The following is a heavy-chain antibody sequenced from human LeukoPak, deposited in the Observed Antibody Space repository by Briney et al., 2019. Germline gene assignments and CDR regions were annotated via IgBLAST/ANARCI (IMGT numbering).Heavy chain of an antibody. CDR2: IIPIFGTA. Sequence: GASVKVSCKASGYTFTSYYMHWVRQAPGQGLEWMGGIIPIFGTANYAQKFQGRVTITADESTSTAYMELSSLRSEDTAVYYCAREEEGSWSMEWFDPWGQGTLVTVSS. V-gene: IGHV1-69*13. CDR1: GYTFTSYY. J-gene: IGHJ5*02. D-gene: IGHD6-13*01. CDR3: AREEEGSWSMEWFDP.